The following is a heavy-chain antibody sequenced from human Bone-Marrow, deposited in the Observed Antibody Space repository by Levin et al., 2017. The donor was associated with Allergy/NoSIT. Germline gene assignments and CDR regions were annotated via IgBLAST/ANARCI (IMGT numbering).Heavy chain of an antibody. CDR3: ARFGELFSAFDY. Sequence: PSETLSLTCAVYGGSFSGYYWSWIRQPPGKGLEWIGEINHSGSTNYNPSLKSRVTISVDTSKNQFSLKLSSVTAADTAVYYCARFGELFSAFDYWGQGTLVTVSS. CDR1: GGSFSGYY. V-gene: IGHV4-34*01. D-gene: IGHD3-10*01. J-gene: IGHJ4*02. CDR2: INHSGST.